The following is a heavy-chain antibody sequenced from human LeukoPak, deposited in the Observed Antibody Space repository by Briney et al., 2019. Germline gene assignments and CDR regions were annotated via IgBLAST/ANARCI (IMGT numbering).Heavy chain of an antibody. J-gene: IGHJ4*02. D-gene: IGHD6-13*01. CDR3: ARASSSWYVSIDY. V-gene: IGHV4-30-4*01. CDR2: IYYSGST. Sequence: PSQTLSLTCTVSGGSISSGDYYWSWIRQPSGKGLEWIGYIYYSGSTYYNPSLKSRVTISVDTSKNQFSLKLSSVTAADTAVYYCARASSSWYVSIDYWGQGTLVTVSS. CDR1: GGSISSGDYY.